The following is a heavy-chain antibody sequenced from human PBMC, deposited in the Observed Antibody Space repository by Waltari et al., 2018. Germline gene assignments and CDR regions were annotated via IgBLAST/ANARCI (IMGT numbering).Heavy chain of an antibody. V-gene: IGHV3-48*01. Sequence: EVQLVESGGGLVHPGGSLRLSCAVSGFTLRTHSMNWVRQGPGKGLEWVSYISSSSGSINYADSVKGRFTISRDNAKNSLHLQMNSLRAEDTAIYYCAREAWYGNYYHYGMDVWGRGTTVTVSS. J-gene: IGHJ6*02. CDR2: ISSSSGSI. D-gene: IGHD2-15*01. CDR1: GFTLRTHS. CDR3: AREAWYGNYYHYGMDV.